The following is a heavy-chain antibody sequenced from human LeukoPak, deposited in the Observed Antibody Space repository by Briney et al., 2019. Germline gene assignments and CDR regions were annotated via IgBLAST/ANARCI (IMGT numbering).Heavy chain of an antibody. J-gene: IGHJ3*01. CDR3: ARRGIAAAGRENDAFDV. CDR1: GDSISGGTYY. Sequence: PSETLSLTCTFSGDSISGGTYYWVGIRRPPGKGLEWIGSIYYSGTTYYNPSLKSRVTISVDTSKNHFSLKVSSVTAADTAVYYCARRGIAAAGRENDAFDVWGQGTMVTVSS. CDR2: IYYSGTT. D-gene: IGHD6-13*01. V-gene: IGHV4-39*02.